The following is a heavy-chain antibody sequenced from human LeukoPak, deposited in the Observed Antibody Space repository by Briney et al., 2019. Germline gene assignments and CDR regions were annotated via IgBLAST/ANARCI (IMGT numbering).Heavy chain of an antibody. J-gene: IGHJ3*02. CDR2: IKEDGSEK. CDR1: GFTFSSFS. V-gene: IGHV3-7*01. D-gene: IGHD3-3*01. CDR3: ATDVPAYDFWSGDAFDI. Sequence: GGSLRLSCAASGFTFSSFSMNWVRQAPGKGLEWVANIKEDGSEKYYGDSVKGRFTISRDNAKSSLYLQMSSLRAEDTAVYYCATDVPAYDFWSGDAFDIWGQGTMVTVSS.